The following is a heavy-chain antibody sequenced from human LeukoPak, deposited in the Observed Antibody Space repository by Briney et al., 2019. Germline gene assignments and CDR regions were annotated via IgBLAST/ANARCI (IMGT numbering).Heavy chain of an antibody. V-gene: IGHV1-2*02. D-gene: IGHD1-26*01. CDR1: GYTFTAYY. CDR3: ARHLRDTIPNRGWFDP. J-gene: IGHJ5*02. Sequence: GASVKVSCKTSGYTFTAYYMHWVRQAPGQGLEWMGWINPNTGVTNYAQKFQGRVTMTTDTSISTAYMELSRLRSDDTAVYYCARHLRDTIPNRGWFDPWGQGTLVTVSS. CDR2: INPNTGVT.